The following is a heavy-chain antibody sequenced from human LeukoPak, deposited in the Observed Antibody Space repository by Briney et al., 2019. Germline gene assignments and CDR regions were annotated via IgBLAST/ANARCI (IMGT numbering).Heavy chain of an antibody. D-gene: IGHD1-14*01. V-gene: IGHV4-59*01. J-gene: IGHJ2*01. Sequence: TSETLSLTCTVSGGSISSYYWSWIRQPPGKGLEWIGYIYYSGSTNYNPSLKSRVTISVDTSKNQFSLKLSSVTAADTAVYYCARDSYPRYGPDWYFDLWGRGTLVTVSS. CDR2: IYYSGST. CDR3: ARDSYPRYGPDWYFDL. CDR1: GGSISSYY.